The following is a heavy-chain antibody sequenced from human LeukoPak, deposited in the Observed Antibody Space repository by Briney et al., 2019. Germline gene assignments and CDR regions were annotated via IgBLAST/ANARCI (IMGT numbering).Heavy chain of an antibody. CDR1: GDSVSSNSAA. J-gene: IGHJ4*02. CDR2: TYYRSKWYN. D-gene: IGHD3-22*01. Sequence: SQTLSLTCALSGDSVSSNSAAWTWITQSPSRGLEWLGSTYYRSKWYNDYAVSVKSQITINPDTSNYQFSLQLNSVTPEDTAAYYCAREGAYYDGSGYRYLFDYWGQGTLVTGSS. CDR3: AREGAYYDGSGYRYLFDY. V-gene: IGHV6-1*01.